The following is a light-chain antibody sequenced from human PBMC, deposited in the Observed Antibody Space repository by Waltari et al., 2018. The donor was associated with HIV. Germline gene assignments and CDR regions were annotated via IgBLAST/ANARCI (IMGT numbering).Light chain of an antibody. CDR2: RNY. V-gene: IGLV1-47*01. CDR1: HSNIGTNS. Sequence: QSVLTQPPSASGAPGQTVTISCSGSHSNIGTNSVYWYQQLPGTAPKLLIYRNYQRPSGVPDRFAGSRSGTSASLAISGLRSEDEADYYCAAWDDSLSGFYVFGTGTKVTVL. CDR3: AAWDDSLSGFYV. J-gene: IGLJ1*01.